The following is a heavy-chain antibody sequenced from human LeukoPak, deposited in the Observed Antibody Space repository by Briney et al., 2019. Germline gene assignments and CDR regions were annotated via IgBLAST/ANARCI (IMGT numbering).Heavy chain of an antibody. V-gene: IGHV1-46*03. J-gene: IGHJ4*02. CDR3: ATTGVVMSGFAEGSFDY. CDR2: INPSGGST. CDR1: GYTFTSYY. Sequence: ASEKVSCKASGYTFTSYYMHWVRQAPGQGLEWMGIINPSGGSTSYAQKFQGRVTMTRDTSTSTVYMELSSLRSEDTAVYYCATTGVVMSGFAEGSFDYWGQGTLVTVSS. D-gene: IGHD5-12*01.